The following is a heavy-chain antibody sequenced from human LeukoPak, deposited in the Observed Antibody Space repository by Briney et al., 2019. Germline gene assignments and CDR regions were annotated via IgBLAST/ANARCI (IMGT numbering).Heavy chain of an antibody. CDR1: GFTFSSYA. D-gene: IGHD2-15*01. CDR3: AKDQRRHCSGGSCSPEDY. Sequence: GGSLRLSCAASGFTFSSYAMSWVRQAPGKGLEWVSAISGSGGSTYYADSVKGRFTISRDNSKNTLYLQMNSLRAEDTAVYYCAKDQRRHCSGGSCSPEDYWGQGTLVIVSS. V-gene: IGHV3-23*01. J-gene: IGHJ4*02. CDR2: ISGSGGST.